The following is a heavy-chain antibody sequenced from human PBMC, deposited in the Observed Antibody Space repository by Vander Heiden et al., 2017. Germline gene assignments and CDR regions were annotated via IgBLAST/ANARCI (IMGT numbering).Heavy chain of an antibody. CDR3: ARDREWSFDY. J-gene: IGHJ4*02. D-gene: IGHD3-3*01. V-gene: IGHV3-48*02. CDR2: ISPSGDSI. CDR1: GFTFSSYS. Sequence: EVQLVESGGGLVQPGGPLRLSCAAPGFTFSSYSIKWVRQAPGKGLEWLSHISPSGDSIFYADSVKGRFTVSRDNAKNSLYLQMNSLRDEDTAVYYCARDREWSFDYWGQGTLVTVSS.